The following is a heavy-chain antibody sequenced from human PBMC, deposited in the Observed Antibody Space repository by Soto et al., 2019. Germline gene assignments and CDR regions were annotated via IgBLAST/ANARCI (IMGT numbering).Heavy chain of an antibody. V-gene: IGHV3-33*01. CDR1: GFTFNTYG. J-gene: IGHJ4*02. Sequence: QVQLVESGGGVVQPGRSLRLSCAASGFTFNTYGMHWVRQAPGKGLEWVAVIWHDGGKKYYADSAKGRFTISRDNSKNTRFLQMNSLRAEDTAVYYCARDLGQGNGPFDYWGQGTLVTVSS. CDR2: IWHDGGKK. D-gene: IGHD1-26*01. CDR3: ARDLGQGNGPFDY.